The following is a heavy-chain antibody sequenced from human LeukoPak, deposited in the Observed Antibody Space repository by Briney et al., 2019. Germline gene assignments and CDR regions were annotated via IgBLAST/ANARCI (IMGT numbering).Heavy chain of an antibody. CDR2: ISSSSYT. J-gene: IGHJ6*03. CDR3: ARRQYYYYYMDV. V-gene: IGHV3-21*01. Sequence: GGSLKLSCAASGFTFSGSAMHWVRQAPGKGLEWVSSISSSSYTYYADSVKGRFTISRDNAKNSLYLQMNSLRAEDTAVYYCARRQYYYYYMDVWGKGTTVTVSS. CDR1: GFTFSGSA.